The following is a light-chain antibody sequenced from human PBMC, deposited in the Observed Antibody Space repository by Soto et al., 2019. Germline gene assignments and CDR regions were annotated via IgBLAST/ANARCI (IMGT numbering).Light chain of an antibody. J-gene: IGLJ2*01. V-gene: IGLV2-14*03. CDR2: DVT. Sequence: QSALTQPASVSGSPGQSITISCTGASSDIGAYDYVSWYQQHPDKAPTLIIYDVTRRPSGLSNRFSASKSGNTASLTISGLQADDECDYYCSSYTSSRTLIFGGGTKLTVL. CDR1: SSDIGAYDY. CDR3: SSYTSSRTLI.